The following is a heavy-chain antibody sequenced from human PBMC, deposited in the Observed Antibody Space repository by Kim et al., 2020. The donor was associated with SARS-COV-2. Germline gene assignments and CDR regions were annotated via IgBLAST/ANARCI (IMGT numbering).Heavy chain of an antibody. D-gene: IGHD3-10*01. J-gene: IGHJ4*02. CDR3: AKLITMVRGVDY. CDR2: K. V-gene: IGHV3-30*02. Sequence: KYYADTVKGRFTISRDNSKNTLYLQMNSLRAEDMAVYYCAKLITMVRGVDYWGQGTLVTVSS.